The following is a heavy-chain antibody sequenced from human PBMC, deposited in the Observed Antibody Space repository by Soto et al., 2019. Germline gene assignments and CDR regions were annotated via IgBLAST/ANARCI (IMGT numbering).Heavy chain of an antibody. J-gene: IGHJ5*02. CDR2: IIPIFGTA. D-gene: IGHD3-10*01. V-gene: IGHV1-69*01. Sequence: QVQLVQSGAEVKKPGSSVKVSCKASGGTFSSYAISWVRQAPGQGLEWMGGIIPIFGTANYAQKFQGRVTITADESTSTAYMELSSLRSEDTAVYYCARDPWFGEGDRSQYSWFAPWGQGTLVTVSS. CDR1: GGTFSSYA. CDR3: ARDPWFGEGDRSQYSWFAP.